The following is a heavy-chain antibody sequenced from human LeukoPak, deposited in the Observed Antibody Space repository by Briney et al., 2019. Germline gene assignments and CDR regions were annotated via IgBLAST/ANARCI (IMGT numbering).Heavy chain of an antibody. Sequence: PGGSLRLSCAASGFTSSSYAMHWVRQAPGKGLEYVSAISSNGGSTYYANSVKGRFTISRDNTKNTLYLQMGSLRAEDMAVYYCARGGSSWYLYYFDYWGQGTLVTVSS. J-gene: IGHJ4*02. CDR1: GFTSSSYA. CDR2: ISSNGGST. V-gene: IGHV3-64*01. CDR3: ARGGSSWYLYYFDY. D-gene: IGHD6-13*01.